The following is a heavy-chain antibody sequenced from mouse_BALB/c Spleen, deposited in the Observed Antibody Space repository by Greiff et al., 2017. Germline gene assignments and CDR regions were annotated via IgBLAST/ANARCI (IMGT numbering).Heavy chain of an antibody. J-gene: IGHJ3*01. V-gene: IGHV5-12-1*01. CDR1: GFAFSSYD. D-gene: IGHD1-2*01. CDR2: ISSGGGST. Sequence: EVMLVESGGGLVKPGGSLKLSCAASGFAFSSYDMSWVRQTPEKRLEWVAYISSGGGSTYYPDTVKGRFTISRDNAKNTLYLQMSSLKSEDTAMYYCARFITTATWFAYWGQGTLVTVSA. CDR3: ARFITTATWFAY.